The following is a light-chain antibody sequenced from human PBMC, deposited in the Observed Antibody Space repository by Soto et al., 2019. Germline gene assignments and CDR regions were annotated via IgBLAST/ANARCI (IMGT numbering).Light chain of an antibody. V-gene: IGKV4-1*01. Sequence: IELTHTNGQLAVSRGESAPVNCKSTQSVLSSPNNRNYLVWYQKKPGQPPKRLIYWASTREAGVPDRFSGSGSGTDFTLTISSLQAEDVAVYYCQQYYSAPITFGQGTRLEIK. J-gene: IGKJ5*01. CDR1: QSVLSSPNNRNY. CDR2: WAS. CDR3: QQYYSAPIT.